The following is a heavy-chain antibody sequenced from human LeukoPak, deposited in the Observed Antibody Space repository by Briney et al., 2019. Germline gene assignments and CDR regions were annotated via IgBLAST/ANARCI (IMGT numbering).Heavy chain of an antibody. CDR2: INHSGST. D-gene: IGHD5-12*01. CDR3: ARASGRWLRSVFDY. CDR1: GGSFSGYY. V-gene: IGHV4-34*01. J-gene: IGHJ4*02. Sequence: SETLSLTCAVYGGSFSGYYWSWIRQPPGKGLEWIGEINHSGSTNYNPSLKSRVTISVDTSKNQFSLKLSSVTAADTAVYYCARASGRWLRSVFDYWGQGTLVTVSS.